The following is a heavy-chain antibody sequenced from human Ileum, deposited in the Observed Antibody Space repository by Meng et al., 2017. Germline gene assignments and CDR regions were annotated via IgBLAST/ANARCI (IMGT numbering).Heavy chain of an antibody. D-gene: IGHD6-6*01. CDR2: IYYSGST. CDR1: GGSVSSGSYY. Sequence: VRVQESGPRLVRASETLSLACTVSGGSVSSGSYYWSWIRQPPGKGLEWIGHIYYSGSTNYNPSLKSRVTISVDMSKNQFSLKLNSVTAADTAIYFCARSSTSPASYFFDYWGQGTLVTVSS. J-gene: IGHJ4*02. CDR3: ARSSTSPASYFFDY. V-gene: IGHV4-61*01.